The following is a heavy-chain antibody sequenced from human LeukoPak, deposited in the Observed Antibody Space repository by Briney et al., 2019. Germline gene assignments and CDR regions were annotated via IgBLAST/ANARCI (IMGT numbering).Heavy chain of an antibody. D-gene: IGHD2-15*01. Sequence: GASVKVSCKASGGTFISYGISWVRQAPGQGLEWMGWISAYNGNTNYAQKLQGRVTMTTDTSTSTAYMELRSLRSDDTAVYYCARGGIGYCSGGSCYPSSGLDYWGQGTLVTVSS. CDR1: GGTFISYG. V-gene: IGHV1-18*01. CDR3: ARGGIGYCSGGSCYPSSGLDY. CDR2: ISAYNGNT. J-gene: IGHJ4*02.